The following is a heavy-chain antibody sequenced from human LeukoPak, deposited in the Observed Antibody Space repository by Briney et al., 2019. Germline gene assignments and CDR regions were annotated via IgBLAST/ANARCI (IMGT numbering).Heavy chain of an antibody. Sequence: ASVKASCKASGYTFTSYGISWVRQAPGQGLEWMGWISAYNGNTNYAQKLQGRVTMTTDTSTSTAYMELRSLRSEDTAVYYCASGTTDIVVVPATLRNYYFDYWGQGTLVTVSS. CDR2: ISAYNGNT. CDR3: ASGTTDIVVVPATLRNYYFDY. V-gene: IGHV1-18*01. CDR1: GYTFTSYG. J-gene: IGHJ4*02. D-gene: IGHD2-2*01.